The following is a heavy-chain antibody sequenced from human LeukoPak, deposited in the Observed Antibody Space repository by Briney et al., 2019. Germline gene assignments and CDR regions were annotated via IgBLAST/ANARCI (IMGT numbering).Heavy chain of an antibody. D-gene: IGHD5-12*01. Sequence: PGGSLRLSCAASVFTFSGHYMDCVRHAPGRGLEWXXXXRNKANSYTTEYDASVKGRFTISRDDSKNSLYLQMNSLKTEDTAVYYCARVLGYSGYDLAYWGQGTLVTVSS. J-gene: IGHJ4*02. CDR2: XRNKANSYTT. CDR3: ARVLGYSGYDLAY. V-gene: IGHV3-72*01. CDR1: VFTFSGHY.